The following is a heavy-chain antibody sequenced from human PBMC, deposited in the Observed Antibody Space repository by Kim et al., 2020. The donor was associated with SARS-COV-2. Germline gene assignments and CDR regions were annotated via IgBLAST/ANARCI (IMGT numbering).Heavy chain of an antibody. D-gene: IGHD6-13*01. CDR1: GYTFTSYG. Sequence: ASVKVSCKASGYTFTSYGISWVRQAPGQGLVWMGWISAYNGNTNYAQKLQGRVTMTTDTSTSTAYMELRSLRSDDTAVYYCARDRAAAGTDAFDIWGQGTMVTVSS. CDR2: ISAYNGNT. V-gene: IGHV1-18*04. CDR3: ARDRAAAGTDAFDI. J-gene: IGHJ3*02.